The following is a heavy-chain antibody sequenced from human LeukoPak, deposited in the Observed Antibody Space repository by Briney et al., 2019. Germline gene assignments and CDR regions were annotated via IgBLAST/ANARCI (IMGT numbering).Heavy chain of an antibody. Sequence: GGSLRLSCAASGFTFNSYGMHWVRQAPGKGLEWVAVIWYDGSNTYYADSVKGRFTISRDDSKNTLYLQMNSLRAEDTAVYYCASPRGYDSRDFDYWGQGTLVTVSS. D-gene: IGHD5-12*01. CDR2: IWYDGSNT. V-gene: IGHV3-33*01. CDR1: GFTFNSYG. J-gene: IGHJ4*02. CDR3: ASPRGYDSRDFDY.